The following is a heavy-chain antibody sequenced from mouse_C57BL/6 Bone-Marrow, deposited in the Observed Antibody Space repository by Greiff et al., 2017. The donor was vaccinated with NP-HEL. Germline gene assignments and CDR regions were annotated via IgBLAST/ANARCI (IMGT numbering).Heavy chain of an antibody. D-gene: IGHD2-1*01. CDR2: IRSKSSNYET. J-gene: IGHJ3*01. CDR1: GFTFNTYA. Sequence: EVQLVESGGGLVQPKGSLKLSCAASGFTFNTYAMHWVRQAPGKGLEWVARIRSKSSNYETSYAASGKDRFNISRDDSQSMLYLQMNNLNTEDTARYYCVGSENYGNYVPFAYWGQGTLVTVSA. CDR3: VGSENYGNYVPFAY. V-gene: IGHV10-3*01.